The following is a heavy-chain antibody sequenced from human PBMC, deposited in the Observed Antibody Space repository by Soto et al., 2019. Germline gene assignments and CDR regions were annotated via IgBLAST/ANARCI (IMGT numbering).Heavy chain of an antibody. CDR3: ARDPNGDYLGAFDF. V-gene: IGHV3-23*01. Sequence: EVQLLEPGGGLLQPGGSLRLSCEASGFTFSSFFMSWVPKAPGKGLDWVSGIGANGGGTYYADSVKGRFIISRDNSKNTLYLQMNSLRAEDTAVYYCARDPNGDYLGAFDFWGQKTMVTVSS. J-gene: IGHJ3*01. CDR1: GFTFSSFF. D-gene: IGHD4-17*01. CDR2: IGANGGGT.